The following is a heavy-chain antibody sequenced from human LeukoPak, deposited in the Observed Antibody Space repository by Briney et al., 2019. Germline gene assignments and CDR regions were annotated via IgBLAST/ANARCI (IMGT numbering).Heavy chain of an antibody. Sequence: PGGSLRLSCAASGLTFSDYYMNWIRQAPGKGLEWVSYISSSGDTIYYADSVKGRFTISRDNAKNSLYLQMNSLRAEDTAVYYCARDVTPYYYMDVWGKGTTVTISS. J-gene: IGHJ6*03. CDR3: ARDVTPYYYMDV. V-gene: IGHV3-11*01. CDR1: GLTFSDYY. CDR2: ISSSGDTI. D-gene: IGHD3-16*02.